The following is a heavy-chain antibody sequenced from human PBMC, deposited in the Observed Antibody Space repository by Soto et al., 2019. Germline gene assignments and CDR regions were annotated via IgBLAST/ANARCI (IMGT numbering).Heavy chain of an antibody. CDR1: GYTFIGYY. V-gene: IGHV1-2*04. CDR3: ARASGRDYYYGMGV. CDR2: INPSTGGA. J-gene: IGHJ6*02. Sequence: QVQLVQSGAEVKKPGASVNISCKASGYTFIGYYMNWVRQAPRQGLEWMGWINPSTGGAHSAQKFQGWVTMTSDRSSSTAYVELRGLKSDDSAVYYCARASGRDYYYGMGVWGQGTTVIVSS.